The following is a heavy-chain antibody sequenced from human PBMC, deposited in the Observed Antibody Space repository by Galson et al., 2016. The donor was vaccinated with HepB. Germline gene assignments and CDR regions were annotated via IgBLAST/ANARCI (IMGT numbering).Heavy chain of an antibody. CDR2: IHPRDSHT. V-gene: IGHV5-10-1*01. D-gene: IGHD3-16*01. Sequence: QSGAEVKKPGESLKISCQGSGYIFNDYWIGWVRQMPGKGLEWMGRIHPRDSHTSYSPSFRGHVTFSIEKSLNTAFLQWTNLEASDSGTDFCARGIVGDGIDYWGQGTLVTVSP. CDR3: ARGIVGDGIDY. CDR1: GYIFNDYW. J-gene: IGHJ4*02.